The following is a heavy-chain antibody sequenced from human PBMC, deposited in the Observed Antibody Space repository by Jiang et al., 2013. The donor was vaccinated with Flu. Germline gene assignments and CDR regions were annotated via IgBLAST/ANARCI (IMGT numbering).Heavy chain of an antibody. J-gene: IGHJ4*02. V-gene: IGHV3-64D*06. CDR3: VKDFGHNPVAVLDY. D-gene: IGHD5-24*01. CDR2: INNNGGST. Sequence: VQLVESGGGLVQPGGSLRLSCSASGFSFSTYAMHWVRQAPGKGPEYVSAINNNGGSTFYADSVKGRFTISRDNYKNTLYLQMSSLRPEDTAVYYCVKDFGHNPVAVLDYWGQGTLVTVSS. CDR1: GFSFSTYA.